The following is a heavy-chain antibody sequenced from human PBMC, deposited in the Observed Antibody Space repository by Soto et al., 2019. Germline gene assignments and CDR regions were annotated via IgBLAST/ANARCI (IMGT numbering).Heavy chain of an antibody. Sequence: EVRLVESGGGLAQPGGSLRLSCAASGFTFSSYAMNWVRQSPGKGLEWVSYISMSGTTMFYADSVKGRFTISRDNAKTSLFLQMNSLRDEDTAMYYCARDAIGDATNWFDPWGQGTLVTVSS. V-gene: IGHV3-48*02. CDR2: ISMSGTTM. J-gene: IGHJ5*02. CDR3: ARDAIGDATNWFDP. CDR1: GFTFSSYA.